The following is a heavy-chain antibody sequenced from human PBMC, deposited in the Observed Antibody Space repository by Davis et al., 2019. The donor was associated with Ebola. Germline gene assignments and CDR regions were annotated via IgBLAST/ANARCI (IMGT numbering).Heavy chain of an antibody. CDR1: GYTFTSYY. Sequence: AASVQVSCKASGYTFTSYYMHWVRQAPAQGLEWMGIINPSGGSTSYAQKFQERVTITRDMSTSTAYIELSSLRSEDTAVYYCAATSIAARGGGYWGQGTLVTVSS. CDR3: AATSIAARGGGY. CDR2: INPSGGST. J-gene: IGHJ4*02. V-gene: IGHV1-46*01. D-gene: IGHD6-6*01.